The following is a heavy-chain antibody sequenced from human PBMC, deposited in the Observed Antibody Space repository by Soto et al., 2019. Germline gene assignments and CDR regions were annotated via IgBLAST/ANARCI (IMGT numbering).Heavy chain of an antibody. CDR2: IYHSGRP. CDR1: GGSISSGGYS. V-gene: IGHV4-30-2*01. D-gene: IGHD3-3*01. CDR3: AFDGSGYFEDAFAI. Sequence: QLQLQESGSGLVKPSQTLSLTCAVSGGSISSGGYSRSWLRQPPGRSQQWRGYIYHSGRPYDHPTLESQDTSTGIRAKIQVSVKRRAVTAADSAVDYGAFDGSGYFEDAFAIWGQGAMVTVFS. J-gene: IGHJ3*02.